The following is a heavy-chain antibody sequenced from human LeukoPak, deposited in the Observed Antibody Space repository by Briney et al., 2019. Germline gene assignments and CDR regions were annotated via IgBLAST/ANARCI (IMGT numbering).Heavy chain of an antibody. CDR3: AKSSAYCSSTNCYKFPDY. J-gene: IGHJ4*02. V-gene: IGHV3-23*01. CDR1: GITFSSYA. CDR2: ISESGGST. D-gene: IGHD2-2*02. Sequence: GGSLRLSCVASGITFSSYAMSWVRQAPGKGLEWVSAISESGGSTYYTDSVKGRFTISRDKSKNTLYLQMSSLRAEDTAVYYCAKSSAYCSSTNCYKFPDYLGQGTLVTVSS.